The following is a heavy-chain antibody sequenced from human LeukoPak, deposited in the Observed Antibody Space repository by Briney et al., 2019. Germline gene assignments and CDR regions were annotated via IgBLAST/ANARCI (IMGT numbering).Heavy chain of an antibody. CDR2: ISSSSSTI. CDR3: AKGRDFGQDY. Sequence: GGSLRLSCAASGFTFSSYNMNWVRQAPGKGLEWVSYISSSSSTIYYADSVKGRFTISRDNSKNTQYLQMNSLRAEDTAVYYCAKGRDFGQDYWGQGTLVTVSS. V-gene: IGHV3-48*01. CDR1: GFTFSSYN. J-gene: IGHJ4*02. D-gene: IGHD2/OR15-2a*01.